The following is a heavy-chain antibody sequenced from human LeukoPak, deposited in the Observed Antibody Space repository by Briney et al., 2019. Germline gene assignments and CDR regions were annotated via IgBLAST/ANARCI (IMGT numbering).Heavy chain of an antibody. CDR1: GFNFAVAW. CDR3: ASDLSSSPFGTYYYYYMDV. J-gene: IGHJ6*03. D-gene: IGHD6-6*01. CDR2: ISSSSSYI. V-gene: IGHV3-21*01. Sequence: GGSLRLSCAGSGFNFAVAWMNWVRQAPGKGLEWVSSISSSSSYIYYADSVKGRFTISRDNAKNSLYLQMNSLRAEDTAVYYCASDLSSSPFGTYYYYYMDVWGKGTTVTVSS.